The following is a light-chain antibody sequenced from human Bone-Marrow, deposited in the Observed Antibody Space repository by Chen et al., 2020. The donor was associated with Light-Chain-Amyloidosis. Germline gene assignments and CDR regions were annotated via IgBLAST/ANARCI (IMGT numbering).Light chain of an antibody. Sequence: SSELTQPPSVSLSPVLTARISCSGDGLPKQYAYWYQQKPGQAPVLVIYNDSERPSGIPERFSGSSSGTTVTLTIRGVQAEDEADYYCQSADTTDTLYVLFGGGTKLTVL. J-gene: IGLJ2*01. CDR2: NDS. CDR1: GLPKQY. CDR3: QSADTTDTLYVL. V-gene: IGLV3-25*03.